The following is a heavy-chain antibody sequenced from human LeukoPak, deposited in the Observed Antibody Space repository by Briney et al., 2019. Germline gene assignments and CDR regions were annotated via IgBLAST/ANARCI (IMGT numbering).Heavy chain of an antibody. CDR1: GGSISGYY. CDR3: AREAGDYDAGGHPPTPYYFDL. D-gene: IGHD3-16*01. Sequence: SETLSLTCNVSGGSISGYYWSWIRQPAGKGLEWMGRIFSSGRNNYNPSLKSRLMVAVNPSKNQFSLRLSSVTAADTAVYYCAREAGDYDAGGHPPTPYYFDLWGQGTLVTVSS. CDR2: IFSSGRN. J-gene: IGHJ4*02. V-gene: IGHV4-4*07.